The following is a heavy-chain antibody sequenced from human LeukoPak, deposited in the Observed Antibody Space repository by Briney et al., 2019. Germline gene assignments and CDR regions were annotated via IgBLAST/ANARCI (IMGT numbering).Heavy chain of an antibody. Sequence: TLSLTCTVSGGSISSGSYSSWIRQPAGKGLEWIGRIYTSGSTNYNPSLKSRVTISVDTSKNQFSLKLSSVTAADTAVYYCARDAHYYDSSGYVWYYGMGVWGQGTTVTVSS. CDR1: GGSISSGSY. V-gene: IGHV4-61*02. CDR3: ARDAHYYDSSGYVWYYGMGV. J-gene: IGHJ6*02. D-gene: IGHD3-22*01. CDR2: IYTSGST.